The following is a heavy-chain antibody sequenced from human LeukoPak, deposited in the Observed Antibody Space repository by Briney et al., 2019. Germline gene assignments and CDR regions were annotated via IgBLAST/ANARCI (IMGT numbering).Heavy chain of an antibody. J-gene: IGHJ4*02. V-gene: IGHV4-38-2*02. Sequence: SETLSLTCTVSGYSISSGYYWGWIRQPPGKGLEWIGSIYHSGSTYYNPSLKSRVTISVDTSKNQFSLKLSSVTAADTAVYYCARDNLYLYYYDSSGYYYEVWGQGTLVTVSS. CDR3: ARDNLYLYYYDSSGYYYEV. CDR1: GYSISSGYY. D-gene: IGHD3-22*01. CDR2: IYHSGST.